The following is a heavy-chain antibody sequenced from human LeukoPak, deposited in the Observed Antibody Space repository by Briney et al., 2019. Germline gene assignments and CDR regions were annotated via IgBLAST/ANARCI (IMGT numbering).Heavy chain of an antibody. V-gene: IGHV4-31*03. Sequence: PSETLSLTCTVSGGSISSGGYYWSWIRQHPGKGLEWIGYIYYSGSTYYNPSLKSRVTISVDTSKNQFSLKLSSVTAADTAVYYCARAPRRGHGSGSYGWGQGTLVTVSS. CDR1: GGSISSGGYY. D-gene: IGHD3-10*01. CDR3: ARAPRRGHGSGSYG. CDR2: IYYSGST. J-gene: IGHJ4*02.